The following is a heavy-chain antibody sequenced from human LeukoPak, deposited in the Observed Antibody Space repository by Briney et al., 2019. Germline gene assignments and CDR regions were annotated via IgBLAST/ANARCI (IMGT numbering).Heavy chain of an antibody. Sequence: GGSLRLSCAASGFTFSTYSLNWVRQAPGRGLEWVSYISETSTTIYYADSVKGRFTISRDNAKNTLYLQMNSLRAEDTAVYYCARVSSSSWWALDYWGQGTLVTVSS. CDR2: ISETSTTI. V-gene: IGHV3-48*04. D-gene: IGHD6-13*01. J-gene: IGHJ4*02. CDR3: ARVSSSSWWALDY. CDR1: GFTFSTYS.